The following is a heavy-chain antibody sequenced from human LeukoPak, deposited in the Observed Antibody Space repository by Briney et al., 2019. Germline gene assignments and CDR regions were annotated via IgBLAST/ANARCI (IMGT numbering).Heavy chain of an antibody. D-gene: IGHD3-10*01. V-gene: IGHV3-23*01. J-gene: IGHJ4*02. Sequence: GGSLRLSCAASGFSFNTYAVNWVRQAPGKGLGWVSGISGSGTNTYYADSVKGRFTISRDNSKNTLYLQMNSLRAEDTAVYYCAKADRADVPSKVDYWGQGTLVTVSS. CDR2: ISGSGTNT. CDR3: AKADRADVPSKVDY. CDR1: GFSFNTYA.